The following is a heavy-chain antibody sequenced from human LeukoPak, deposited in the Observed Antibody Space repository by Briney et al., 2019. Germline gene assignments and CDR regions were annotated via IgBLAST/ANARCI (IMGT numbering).Heavy chain of an antibody. V-gene: IGHV1-2*02. CDR2: INPNSGGT. D-gene: IGHD2-21*02. CDR3: AKDGDFYGYYYYMDV. Sequence: VASVKVSCKASGYTFTDYYMHWVRQAPGQGLEWMGWINPNSGGTNYAQKFQGRVTMTRDTSISTAYMELSRLRSDDTAVYYCAKDGDFYGYYYYMDVWGKGTTVTVSS. J-gene: IGHJ6*03. CDR1: GYTFTDYY.